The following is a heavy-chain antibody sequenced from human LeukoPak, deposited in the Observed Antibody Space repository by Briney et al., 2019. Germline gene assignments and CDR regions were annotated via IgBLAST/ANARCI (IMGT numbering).Heavy chain of an antibody. CDR3: ATGGGFGERFDY. D-gene: IGHD3-10*01. V-gene: IGHV1-24*01. CDR1: GYTLTELS. CDR2: FDPEDGET. J-gene: IGHJ4*02. Sequence: ASVKVSCKVSGYTLTELSMHWVRQAPGKGLEWMGGFDPEDGETIYAQKFQGRVTMTEDTSTDTAYMELSGLRSEDTAVYYCATGGGFGERFDYWGQGTLVTVSS.